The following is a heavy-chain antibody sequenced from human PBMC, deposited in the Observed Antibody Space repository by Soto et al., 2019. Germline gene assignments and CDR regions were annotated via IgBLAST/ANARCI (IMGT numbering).Heavy chain of an antibody. D-gene: IGHD7-27*01. CDR3: ARWPSGDKVDY. Sequence: QVQLQESGPRLVSPSQTLSLTCTVSGGSISSAAYCWSWIRQSPDKGLEWIGHIYDGGTTYSSPSLKGRVTISADTSETQFSLKLNSVSAADTAVYYCARWPSGDKVDYWGQGIQVTVSS. CDR1: GGSISSAAYC. J-gene: IGHJ4*02. CDR2: IYDGGTT. V-gene: IGHV4-30-4*01.